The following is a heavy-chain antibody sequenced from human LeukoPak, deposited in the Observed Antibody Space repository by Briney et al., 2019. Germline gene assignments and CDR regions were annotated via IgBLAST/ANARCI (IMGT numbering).Heavy chain of an antibody. J-gene: IGHJ3*01. CDR1: GFTFSDEY. CDR3: ARDGAYSASNF. D-gene: IGHD6-13*01. Sequence: GGSLRLSCAASGFTFSDEYMSWIRQAPGTGLEWISCVSNSGSSIYYADSVKGRFSISRDNVKNSLYLQMNSLRVEDTAVYYCARDGAYSASNFWGQGTMVAVSS. V-gene: IGHV3-11*01. CDR2: VSNSGSSI.